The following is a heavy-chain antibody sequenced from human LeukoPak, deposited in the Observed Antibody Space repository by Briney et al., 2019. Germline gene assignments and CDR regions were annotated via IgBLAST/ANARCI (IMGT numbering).Heavy chain of an antibody. CDR3: AKGTRQWLVGGGHY. V-gene: IGHV3-23*01. J-gene: IGHJ4*02. CDR2: ISGSGGST. Sequence: GGSLRLSCAASGFTFSSYAMSWVRQAPGKGLEWVSTISGSGGSTYQADSVKGRFTISRDNSKNTLYLQMNSLRAEDTAVYYCAKGTRQWLVGGGHYWGQGTLVTVSS. CDR1: GFTFSSYA. D-gene: IGHD6-19*01.